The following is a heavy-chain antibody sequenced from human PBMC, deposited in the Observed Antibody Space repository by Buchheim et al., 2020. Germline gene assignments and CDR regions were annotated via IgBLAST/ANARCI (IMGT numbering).Heavy chain of an antibody. J-gene: IGHJ6*02. CDR3: ARDRVVPAARYYYYGMDV. CDR2: IYYSGST. D-gene: IGHD2-2*01. Sequence: QLQLQESGPGLVKPSETLSLTCTVSGGSISSSSYYWGWIRQPPGKGLEWIGSIYYSGSTYYNTSLKSRVTISVDTSKNQFSLKLSSVTAADTAVYYCARDRVVPAARYYYYGMDVWGQGTT. CDR1: GGSISSSSYY. V-gene: IGHV4-39*07.